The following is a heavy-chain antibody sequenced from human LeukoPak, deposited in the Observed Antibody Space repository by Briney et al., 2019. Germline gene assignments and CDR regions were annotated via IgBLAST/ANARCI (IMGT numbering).Heavy chain of an antibody. Sequence: GGSLRLSCAASGFPFSGYWMYWLRQAPGKGMVWVSRIKPDGSYTSYADFVKGRFTTSRDNAKNSLYLQMNSLRAEDTAVYYCAKGGATVLTGLDYWGQGILVTVSS. J-gene: IGHJ4*02. V-gene: IGHV3-74*01. CDR3: AKGGATVLTGLDY. D-gene: IGHD4-4*01. CDR2: IKPDGSYT. CDR1: GFPFSGYW.